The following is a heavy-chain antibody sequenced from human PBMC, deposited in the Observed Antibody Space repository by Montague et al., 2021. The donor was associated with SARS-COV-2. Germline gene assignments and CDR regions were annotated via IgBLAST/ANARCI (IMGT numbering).Heavy chain of an antibody. Sequence: SLRLSCAASGFAFNNYWMHWVRQAPGMGLVWVSRIKFDGTVIHYADSVKGRFTISRDNAKNTLYLQMNSLRVEETAVYYCVRDKGTHRILDYWGQGILVTVSS. CDR2: IKFDGTVI. CDR1: GFAFNNYW. D-gene: IGHD1-14*01. J-gene: IGHJ4*02. V-gene: IGHV3-74*01. CDR3: VRDKGTHRILDY.